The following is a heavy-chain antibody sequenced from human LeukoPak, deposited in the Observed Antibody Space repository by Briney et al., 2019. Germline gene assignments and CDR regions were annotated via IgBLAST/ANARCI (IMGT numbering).Heavy chain of an antibody. D-gene: IGHD2-21*02. CDR3: ARDDIVVVAAIGNFQR. Sequence: PGSSLTLFCAPSGFTVSSYAMHWVRQAPGKGLEWLAVISYDGSNKYYPDSVKGPFTISRDKTKNTLYLQMNSLRAEDTYVYQCARDDIVVVAAIGNFQRWGQGTLVTVAS. CDR1: GFTVSSYA. V-gene: IGHV3-30*04. CDR2: ISYDGSNK. J-gene: IGHJ1*01.